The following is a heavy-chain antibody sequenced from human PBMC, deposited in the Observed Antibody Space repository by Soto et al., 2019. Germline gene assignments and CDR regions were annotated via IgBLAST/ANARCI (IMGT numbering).Heavy chain of an antibody. V-gene: IGHV3-30*18. CDR1: GFTFKSYG. J-gene: IGHJ4*02. Sequence: QVPLVESGGGVVQPGRSLRLSCAASGFTFKSYGIHWVRQAPGKGLEWVAVISFDGSNKYYADSVKGRFTISRDNSKNTLYLQMNSLRFEDTAVYYCAKGGVWDSSSSGGMDYWGQGTLVTVSS. CDR2: ISFDGSNK. D-gene: IGHD6-6*01. CDR3: AKGGVWDSSSSGGMDY.